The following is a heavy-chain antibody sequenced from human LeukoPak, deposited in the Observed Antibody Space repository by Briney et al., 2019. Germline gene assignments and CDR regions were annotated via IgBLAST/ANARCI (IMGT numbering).Heavy chain of an antibody. J-gene: IGHJ4*02. Sequence: GGSLRLSCAASGFTFTSYWMHWVRQAPGKGLVWVSRINSDGSTTNYADSVKGRFTISRDNAKNTLYLQMNSLRGEDTAVYYCAKAWGTPHDFWSQGTQVTVSS. CDR1: GFTFTSYW. D-gene: IGHD3-3*01. CDR2: INSDGSTT. V-gene: IGHV3-74*01. CDR3: AKAWGTPHDF.